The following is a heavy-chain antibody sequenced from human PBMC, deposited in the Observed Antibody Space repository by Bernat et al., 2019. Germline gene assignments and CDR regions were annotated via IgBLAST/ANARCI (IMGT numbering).Heavy chain of an antibody. CDR3: ARGALWFTFDP. CDR1: GFTFSSYE. J-gene: IGHJ5*02. Sequence: EVQLVESGGGLVQPGGSLRLSCAASGFTFSSYEMNWVRQAPGKGLEWVSYISSNGSTIYYADSVKGRFTISRDNAKNSLYLQMNSLRAEDTAVYYCARGALWFTFDPWGQGTLVTVSS. D-gene: IGHD3-10*01. CDR2: ISSNGSTI. V-gene: IGHV3-48*03.